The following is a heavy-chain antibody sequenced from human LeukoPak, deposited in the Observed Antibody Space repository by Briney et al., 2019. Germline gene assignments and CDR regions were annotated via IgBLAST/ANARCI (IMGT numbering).Heavy chain of an antibody. Sequence: ASVKVSCKASGYTFTSYDINWVRQATGQGLEWMGWMNPNSGNTGYAQKFQGRVTMTRDTSTSTVYMELSSLRSEDTAVYYCARDRSTISPTRYYYYMDVWGKGTAVTISS. V-gene: IGHV1-8*01. J-gene: IGHJ6*03. CDR2: MNPNSGNT. CDR1: GYTFTSYD. D-gene: IGHD5/OR15-5a*01. CDR3: ARDRSTISPTRYYYYMDV.